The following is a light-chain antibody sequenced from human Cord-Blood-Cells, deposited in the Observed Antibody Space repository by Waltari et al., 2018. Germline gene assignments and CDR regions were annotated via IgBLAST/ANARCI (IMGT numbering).Light chain of an antibody. CDR3: CSYAGSYTYV. Sequence: QSARTQPPSDSGSPGQPVPPPCPGPSSDVAGYNNVSLYQQHPGKAPKLMIYDVSKRPSGVPDRFSGSKSGNTASLTISGLQAEDEADYYCCSYAGSYTYVFGTGTKVTVL. CDR2: DVS. CDR1: SSDVAGYNN. V-gene: IGLV2-11*01. J-gene: IGLJ1*01.